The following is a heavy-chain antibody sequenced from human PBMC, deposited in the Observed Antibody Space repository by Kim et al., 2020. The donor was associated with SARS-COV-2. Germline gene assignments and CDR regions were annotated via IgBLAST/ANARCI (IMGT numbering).Heavy chain of an antibody. J-gene: IGHJ6*02. Sequence: ASVKVSCKASGYTFTSYGISWVRQAPGQGLEWMGWISANNGNTNYAQKFQGRVTMTTDTSTNTAYMELRSLISDDTAVHYCARDRKPTPYGMDVWGQGT. CDR3: ARDRKPTPYGMDV. V-gene: IGHV1-18*01. CDR2: ISANNGNT. CDR1: GYTFTSYG.